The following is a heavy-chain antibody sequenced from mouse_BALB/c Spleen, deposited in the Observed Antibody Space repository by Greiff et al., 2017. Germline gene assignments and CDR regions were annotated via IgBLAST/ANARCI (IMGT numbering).Heavy chain of an antibody. J-gene: IGHJ3*01. D-gene: IGHD2-10*02. CDR1: GYAFTNYL. Sequence: QVQLQQSGAELVRPGTSVKVSCKASGYAFTNYLIEWVKQRPGHGLEWIGVINPGSGGTNYNEKFKGKATLTADKSSSTAYMQLSSLTSDDSAVYFCAREYGNYWGQGTLVTVSA. CDR2: INPGSGGT. CDR3: AREYGNY. V-gene: IGHV1-54*01.